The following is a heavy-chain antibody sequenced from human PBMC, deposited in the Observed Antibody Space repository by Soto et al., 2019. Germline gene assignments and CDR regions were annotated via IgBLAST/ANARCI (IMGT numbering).Heavy chain of an antibody. CDR1: GGSISSAGYY. CDR3: ARLPVAANGGAIDY. D-gene: IGHD6-19*01. CDR2: IYYSGST. V-gene: IGHV4-31*03. J-gene: IGHJ4*02. Sequence: QVQLQESGPGLVKPSQTLSLTCTVSGGSISSAGYYWNWIRQHPGKGLEWIGFIYYSGSTYYNPSLKSRVTISLDTSKNRFSLKLSSVTAADTAVFYCARLPVAANGGAIDYWGQGTLVTVSS.